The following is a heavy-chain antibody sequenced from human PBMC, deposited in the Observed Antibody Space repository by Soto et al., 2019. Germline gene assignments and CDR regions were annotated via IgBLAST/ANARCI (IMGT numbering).Heavy chain of an antibody. J-gene: IGHJ6*02. CDR3: ARRPPEGGTMDV. CDR2: IYPGDSDT. V-gene: IGHV5-51*01. CDR1: GYSFSTYW. D-gene: IGHD3-16*01. Sequence: GESMKISCKGSGYSFSTYWIAWVRQMPGKGLEWMGIIYPGDSDTRYSLSLQGQVTISADKSISTAYLQWSSLKASDTAIYYCARRPPEGGTMDVWGQGTTVTVSS.